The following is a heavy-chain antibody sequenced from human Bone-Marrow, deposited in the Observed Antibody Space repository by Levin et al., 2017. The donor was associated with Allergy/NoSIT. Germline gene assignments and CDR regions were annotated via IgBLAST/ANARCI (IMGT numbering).Heavy chain of an antibody. CDR2: MNPNSGNT. CDR1: GYTFTSYD. Sequence: ASVKVSCKASGYTFTSYDINWVRQATGQGLEWMGWMNPNSGNTGYAQKFQGRVTMTRNTSISTAYMELSSLRSEDTAVYYCARSVVPAAMGYYYYGMDVWGQGTTVTVSS. CDR3: ARSVVPAAMGYYYYGMDV. D-gene: IGHD2-2*01. V-gene: IGHV1-8*01. J-gene: IGHJ6*02.